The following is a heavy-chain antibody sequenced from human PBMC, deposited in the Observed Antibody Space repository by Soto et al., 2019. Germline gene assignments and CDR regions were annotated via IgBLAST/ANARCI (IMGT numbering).Heavy chain of an antibody. D-gene: IGHD3-3*01. CDR3: ARDNDFWSGSRGAFDI. Sequence: ASVKVSFKASGYTFTSYGISWVRQAPGQGLEWMGWISAYNGNTNYAQKLQGRVTMTTDTSTSTAYMELRSLRSDDTAVYYCARDNDFWSGSRGAFDIWGQGTMVTVSS. V-gene: IGHV1-18*01. J-gene: IGHJ3*02. CDR1: GYTFTSYG. CDR2: ISAYNGNT.